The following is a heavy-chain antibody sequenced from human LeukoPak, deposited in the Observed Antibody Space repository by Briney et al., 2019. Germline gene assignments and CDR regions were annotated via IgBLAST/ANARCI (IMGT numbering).Heavy chain of an antibody. V-gene: IGHV4-39*01. Sequence: SETLSLTRTVSGGSISSSSYYWGWIRQPPGKGLEWIGSIYYSGSTYYNPSLKSRVIISVDTSKNQFSLKLSSVTAADTAVYYCARIPRYLVGAYDAFDIWGQGTMVTVSS. CDR1: GGSISSSSYY. CDR3: ARIPRYLVGAYDAFDI. D-gene: IGHD1-26*01. J-gene: IGHJ3*02. CDR2: IYYSGST.